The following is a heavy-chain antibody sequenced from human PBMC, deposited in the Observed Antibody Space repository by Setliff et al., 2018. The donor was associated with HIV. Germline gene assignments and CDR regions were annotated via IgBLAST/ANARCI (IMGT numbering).Heavy chain of an antibody. CDR1: GYTFNNYA. V-gene: IGHV7-4-1*02. J-gene: IGHJ5*02. D-gene: IGHD1-1*01. CDR3: ARVRTSYNFWVGDVFDP. CDR2: INTNTGSP. Sequence: GASVKVSCKASGYTFNNYALYWVRQAPGQGFEWMGWINTNTGSPTYAQGFTRRFVFSLDPSVRTAYLQISSLEAEDTAVYFCARVRTSYNFWVGDVFDPWGQGTLVTVSS.